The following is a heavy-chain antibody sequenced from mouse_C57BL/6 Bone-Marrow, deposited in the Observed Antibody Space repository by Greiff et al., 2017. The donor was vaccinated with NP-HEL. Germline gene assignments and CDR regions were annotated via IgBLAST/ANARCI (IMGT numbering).Heavy chain of an antibody. Sequence: EVQLQQSVAELVRPGASVKLSCTASGFNFKNTYMHWVKQRPEQGLEWIGRIDPANGDTTYASKFQGKATITAATSSNPAYLPLSSMTSEAYALFYCARMFPDYYGSSYLYWYFEVWGTGTTVTVSS. J-gene: IGHJ1*03. D-gene: IGHD1-1*01. V-gene: IGHV14-3*01. CDR2: IDPANGDT. CDR1: GFNFKNTY. CDR3: ARMFPDYYGSSYLYWYFEV.